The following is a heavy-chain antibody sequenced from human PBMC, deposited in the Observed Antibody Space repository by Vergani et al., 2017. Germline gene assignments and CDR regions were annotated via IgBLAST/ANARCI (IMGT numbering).Heavy chain of an antibody. CDR1: GFTFSSYS. D-gene: IGHD6-13*01. J-gene: IGHJ4*02. CDR2: ISSSSSYI. CDR3: AKDEIAAAGTGDY. Sequence: EVQLVESGGGLVKPGGSLRLSCAASGFTFSSYSMNWVRQAPGKGLEWVSSISSSSSYIYYADSVKGRLTISRDNAKNSLYLQMNSLRAEDTAVYYCAKDEIAAAGTGDYWGQGTLVTVSS. V-gene: IGHV3-21*01.